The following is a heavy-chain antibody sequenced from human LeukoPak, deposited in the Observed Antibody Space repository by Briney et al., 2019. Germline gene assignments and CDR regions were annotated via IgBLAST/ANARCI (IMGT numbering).Heavy chain of an antibody. V-gene: IGHV3-9*01. J-gene: IGHJ4*02. CDR1: GFTFDDYA. CDR3: TKAYGSGSYTSPFDY. D-gene: IGHD3-10*01. Sequence: GGSLRLSCAASGFTFDDYAMHWVRHAPGKGLEWVSGISWNSGRIGYADSVKGRFTISRDNAKNPLYLQMNSLRPEDTAFYYCTKAYGSGSYTSPFDYWGQGTLVTVSS. CDR2: ISWNSGRI.